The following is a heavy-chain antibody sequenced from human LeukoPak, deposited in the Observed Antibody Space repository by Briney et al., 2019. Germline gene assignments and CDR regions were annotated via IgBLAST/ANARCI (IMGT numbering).Heavy chain of an antibody. Sequence: GESLKISCKGSGYSFTTNWIGWVRQMPGKGLEWVGIIYPADSDTRYSPSFQGQVTISVDKSISTAYLQWASLKASDTAMYYCTRPPFIWGQGTMVTVSS. J-gene: IGHJ3*02. CDR3: TRPPFI. CDR2: IYPADSDT. V-gene: IGHV5-51*01. CDR1: GYSFTTNW.